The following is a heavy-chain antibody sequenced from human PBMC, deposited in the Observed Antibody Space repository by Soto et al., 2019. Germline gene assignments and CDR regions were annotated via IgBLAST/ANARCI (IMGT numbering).Heavy chain of an antibody. CDR2: ISGGGTTM. J-gene: IGHJ4*02. Sequence: GGSLRLSCAASGFRFIDHYMTWSRQAPGKGLEWVSKISGGGTTMYYADSVKGRFTVSRDNAKNSPYLQMNSLRAEDTAVYYCAGDPFYYASGFWGRGTLVTVSS. D-gene: IGHD3-10*01. CDR3: AGDPFYYASGF. V-gene: IGHV3-11*01. CDR1: GFRFIDHY.